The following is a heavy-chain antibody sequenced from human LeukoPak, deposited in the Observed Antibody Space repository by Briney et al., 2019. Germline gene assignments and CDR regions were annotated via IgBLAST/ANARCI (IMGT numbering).Heavy chain of an antibody. V-gene: IGHV5-51*01. D-gene: IGHD3-16*02. CDR3: ARHSLGELSSPFDY. J-gene: IGHJ4*02. Sequence: GESLKISCKTSGYSFTHYWIAWVRQMPGKGLEWMGIIYPGDSTTRYSPSFQGQVTISADKSITTAYLQWSSLKASDTAMYYCARHSLGELSSPFDYWGQGTLVTVSS. CDR2: IYPGDSTT. CDR1: GYSFTHYW.